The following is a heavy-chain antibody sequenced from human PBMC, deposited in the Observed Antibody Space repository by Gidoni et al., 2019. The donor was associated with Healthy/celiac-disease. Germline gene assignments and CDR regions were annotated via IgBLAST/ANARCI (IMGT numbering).Heavy chain of an antibody. CDR3: ARGGDSSGYYLPADY. J-gene: IGHJ4*02. CDR2: IYYSGST. V-gene: IGHV4-31*03. CDR1: GGSISSGGYY. Sequence: QVHLQESGPGLVKPSQTLSLTCPVSGGSISSGGYYWSWIRQHPGKGLEWIGYIYYSGSTYYNPSLKSRVTISVDTSKNQFSLKLSSVTAADTAVYYCARGGDSSGYYLPADYWGQGTLVTVSS. D-gene: IGHD3-22*01.